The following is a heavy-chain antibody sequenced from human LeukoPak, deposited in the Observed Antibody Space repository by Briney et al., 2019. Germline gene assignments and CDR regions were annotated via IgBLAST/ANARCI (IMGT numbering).Heavy chain of an antibody. J-gene: IGHJ4*02. CDR1: GFTFSSYA. CDR2: ISGSGGST. CDR3: AKGFNGRAVAGTVDY. Sequence: GCLRLSCAASGFTFSSYAMSWVRQAPGKGLEWASAISGSGGSTYYAESVKGRFTISRDNSKNTLYLQMNSLRAEDTAVYYCAKGFNGRAVAGTVDYWGQGTLVTVS. V-gene: IGHV3-23*01. D-gene: IGHD6-19*01.